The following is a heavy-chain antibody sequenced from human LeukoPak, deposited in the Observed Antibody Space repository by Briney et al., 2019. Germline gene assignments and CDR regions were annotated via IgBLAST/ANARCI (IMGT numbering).Heavy chain of an antibody. Sequence: GGSLRLSCAASKFLFSHFGMHWVRQAPGKGLEGVAVIWSDGSNRYYADSVKGRFTVSRDNSQNMVYLQMNDLRPEDTAVYYCAKDAQRGFDYSNSLEKWGQGTLVTVSS. V-gene: IGHV3-33*03. D-gene: IGHD4-11*01. CDR2: IWSDGSNR. J-gene: IGHJ4*02. CDR3: AKDAQRGFDYSNSLEK. CDR1: KFLFSHFG.